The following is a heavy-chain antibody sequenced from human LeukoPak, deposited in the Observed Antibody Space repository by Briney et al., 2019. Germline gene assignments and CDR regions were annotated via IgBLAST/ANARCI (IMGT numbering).Heavy chain of an antibody. J-gene: IGHJ4*02. D-gene: IGHD6-19*01. Sequence: GSLRLSCAASGFTFSSYSMNWVRQAPGKGLEWVSSISSSSSYIYYADSVKGRFTISRDNAKNSLYLQMNSLRDEDTAVYSCATLAVTVQWGQGTLVTVSS. CDR3: ATLAVTVQ. CDR2: ISSSSSYI. V-gene: IGHV3-21*01. CDR1: GFTFSSYS.